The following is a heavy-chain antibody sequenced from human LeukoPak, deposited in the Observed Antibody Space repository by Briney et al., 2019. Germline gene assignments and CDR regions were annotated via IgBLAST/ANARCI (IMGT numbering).Heavy chain of an antibody. V-gene: IGHV3-21*01. CDR3: TRGGGDFFGSGPGDL. D-gene: IGHD3-10*01. CDR2: ISGSGFNI. Sequence: KPGGSLRLSCAASGFTFSSYTMDWVRQAPGKGLEWVSCISGSGFNIYYADSMKGRFTISRDNAKNSLYLQMNSLRAEDTAVYYCTRGGGDFFGSGPGDLWGRGSLVTVSS. J-gene: IGHJ2*01. CDR1: GFTFSSYT.